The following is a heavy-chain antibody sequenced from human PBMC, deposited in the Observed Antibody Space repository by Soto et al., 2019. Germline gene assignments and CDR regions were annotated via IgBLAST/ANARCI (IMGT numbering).Heavy chain of an antibody. D-gene: IGHD1-26*01. V-gene: IGHV2-5*02. J-gene: IGHJ4*02. Sequence: QITLRESGPTLVRPTQTLTLTCTFSGFSLNTDEVSVSWIRQPPGKAPEWLALIYWDDDKRYKPSLKNRVSITKDPSKDQVVLTLRNMSPVDTPIYYCAQGLAEWAYCDYWGQGTPVTVSS. CDR1: GFSLNTDEVS. CDR3: AQGLAEWAYCDY. CDR2: IYWDDDK.